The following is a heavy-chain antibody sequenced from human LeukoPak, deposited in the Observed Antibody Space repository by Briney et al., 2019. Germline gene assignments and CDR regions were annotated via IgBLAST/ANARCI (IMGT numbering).Heavy chain of an antibody. Sequence: SETLSLTCTVSGGSISCYYWSGIRQPPGKGLEWMGEINHSGNTNYNPSLKSRVTISVDTSKNQFSLKLSSVTAADTAVYYCARVNYYDSSGYYNYFDYWGQGTLVTVSS. V-gene: IGHV4-34*01. CDR1: GGSISCYY. CDR3: ARVNYYDSSGYYNYFDY. J-gene: IGHJ4*02. D-gene: IGHD3-22*01. CDR2: INHSGNT.